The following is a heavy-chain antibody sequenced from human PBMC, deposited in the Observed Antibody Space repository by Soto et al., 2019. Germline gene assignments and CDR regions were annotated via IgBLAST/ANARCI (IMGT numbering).Heavy chain of an antibody. Sequence: EVQLVESGGGLVQPGGSLRLSCAASGFALSSYWMHWVRQAPGKGLVWVSRINSDGNSILYADSVKGRFTISRDNAKNTLYLQMNSLRAEDTAVYSCERRNIPLTYCHGGSCYYIDSWCQGPLFTVSS. CDR3: ERRNIPLTYCHGGSCYYIDS. CDR2: INSDGNSI. D-gene: IGHD2-15*01. CDR1: GFALSSYW. J-gene: IGHJ4*02. V-gene: IGHV3-74*01.